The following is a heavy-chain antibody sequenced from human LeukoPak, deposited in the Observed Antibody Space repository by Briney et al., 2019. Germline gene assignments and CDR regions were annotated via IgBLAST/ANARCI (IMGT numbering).Heavy chain of an antibody. CDR3: ARRPIFGGWFAP. Sequence: PSETLSLTCTVSGGSISSYYWSWIRQSPGKGLEWIGYIHDSGSTNYNPSLKSRVTISVDTSKNQFSLMLYSLTAADTAVCYCARRPIFGGWFAPWGQGTLVTVSS. CDR1: GGSISSYY. D-gene: IGHD3-3*01. CDR2: IHDSGST. J-gene: IGHJ5*02. V-gene: IGHV4-59*08.